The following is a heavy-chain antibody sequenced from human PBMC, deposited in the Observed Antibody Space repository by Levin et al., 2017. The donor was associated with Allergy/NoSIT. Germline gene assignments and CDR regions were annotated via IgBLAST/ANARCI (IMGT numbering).Heavy chain of an antibody. CDR3: ARDVENPDYYHDDGMDV. Sequence: LSLTCAASGFTFSSYSMNWVRQAPGKGLEWVSYISSSSSTIYYADSVKGRFTISRDNAKNSLYLHMNSLRDEDTAVYYCARDVENPDYYHDDGMDVWGQGTTVTVSS. CDR2: ISSSSSTI. V-gene: IGHV3-48*02. D-gene: IGHD1-14*01. CDR1: GFTFSSYS. J-gene: IGHJ6*02.